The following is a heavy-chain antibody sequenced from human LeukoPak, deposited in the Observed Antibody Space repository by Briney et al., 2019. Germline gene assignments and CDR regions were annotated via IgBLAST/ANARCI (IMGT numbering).Heavy chain of an antibody. V-gene: IGHV1-69*13. D-gene: IGHD6-19*01. CDR2: IIPIFGTA. CDR3: ARDGGIAVAGTPTLH. J-gene: IGHJ1*01. Sequence: ASVKVSCKASGGTFSSYAISWVRQAPGQGLEWMGGIIPIFGTANYAQKFQGRVTITADESTSTAYMELRSLRSDDTAVYYCARDGGIAVAGTPTLHWGQGTLVTVSS. CDR1: GGTFSSYA.